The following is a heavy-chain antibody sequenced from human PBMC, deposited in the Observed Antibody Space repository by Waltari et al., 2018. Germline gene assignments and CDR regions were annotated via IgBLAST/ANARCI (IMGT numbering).Heavy chain of an antibody. J-gene: IGHJ6*03. Sequence: EVQLVESGGGLVQPGGSLRLSCAASGFTFSSYAMSWVRQAPGKGLEWVSGISGTGGSTYYADSVKGRFAISRDNSKNTLYLQMSSLRAEDTAVYSCAKGNLMGYYYYYYMDVWGKGTTVTVSS. CDR3: AKGNLMGYYYYYYMDV. D-gene: IGHD2-8*01. CDR2: ISGTGGST. V-gene: IGHV3-23*04. CDR1: GFTFSSYA.